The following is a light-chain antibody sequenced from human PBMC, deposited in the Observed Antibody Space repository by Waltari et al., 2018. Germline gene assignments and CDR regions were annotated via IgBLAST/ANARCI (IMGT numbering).Light chain of an antibody. J-gene: IGLJ3*02. CDR1: SSNIGSNP. CDR3: AAWDDSLNGPV. V-gene: IGLV1-44*01. CDR2: SNN. Sequence: QSVLTQPPSASGTPGQRVTISCSGSSSNIGSNPVNWYQQPPGTAPKLPIYSNNQRPSGVPDRFSGSKSGTSASLAISGLQSEDEADYYCAAWDDSLNGPVFGGGTKLTVL.